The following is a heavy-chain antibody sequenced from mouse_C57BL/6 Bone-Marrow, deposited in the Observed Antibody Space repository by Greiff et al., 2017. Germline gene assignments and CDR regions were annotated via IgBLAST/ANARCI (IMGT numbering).Heavy chain of an antibody. CDR1: GFTFSSYA. CDR3: AREGAWDY. CDR2: ISDGGSYT. Sequence: EVQGVESGGGLVKPGGSLKLSCAASGFTFSSYAMSWVRQTPEKRLEWVATISDGGSYTYYPANVKGRFTISRNKAKNKLYLQMNHLKSEDTAMYYCAREGAWDYWGQGTTLTVSS. V-gene: IGHV5-4*01. J-gene: IGHJ2*01.